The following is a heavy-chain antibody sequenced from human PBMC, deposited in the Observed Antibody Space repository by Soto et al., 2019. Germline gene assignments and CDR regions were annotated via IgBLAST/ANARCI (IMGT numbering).Heavy chain of an antibody. CDR1: GGSISHNY. J-gene: IGHJ1*01. CDR3: ARSYRDSYEH. V-gene: IGHV4-4*07. Sequence: QVQLQESGPRLVKPSETLSLTCNVSGGSISHNYWTWIRQPAGKGLEWIGRIYSNGRTNFNPSLKSRISMSIDTFKNQFSLKLTSVTAADTAVYYCARSYRDSYEHWGQGTLVTVSS. D-gene: IGHD4-17*01. CDR2: IYSNGRT.